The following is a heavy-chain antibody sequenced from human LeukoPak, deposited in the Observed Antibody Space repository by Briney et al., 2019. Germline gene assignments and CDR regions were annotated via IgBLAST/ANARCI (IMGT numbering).Heavy chain of an antibody. V-gene: IGHV4-4*07. Sequence: SETLSLTCTVSGGSISSYYWSWIRQPAGKGLEWIGRIYTSGSTNYNPSLKSRVTMSVDTSKNQFSLKLSSVTAADTAVYYCARDQNSGWFGERYYFDYWGQGTLVTVSS. D-gene: IGHD3-10*01. CDR3: ARDQNSGWFGERYYFDY. J-gene: IGHJ4*02. CDR1: GGSISSYY. CDR2: IYTSGST.